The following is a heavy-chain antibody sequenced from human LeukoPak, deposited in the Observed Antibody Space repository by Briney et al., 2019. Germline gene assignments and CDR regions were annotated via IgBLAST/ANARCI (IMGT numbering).Heavy chain of an antibody. CDR1: GGSFSGYY. CDR2: INHSGST. J-gene: IGHJ5*02. CDR3: AGGRRYWNP. V-gene: IGHV4-34*01. Sequence: PSETLSLTCAVYGGSFSGYYWSWIRQPPGKGLEWIGEINHSGSTNYNPSLKSRVTISVDTSKNQFSLKLSSVTAADTAVYYCAGGRRYWNPWGQGTLVTVSS. D-gene: IGHD1-20*01.